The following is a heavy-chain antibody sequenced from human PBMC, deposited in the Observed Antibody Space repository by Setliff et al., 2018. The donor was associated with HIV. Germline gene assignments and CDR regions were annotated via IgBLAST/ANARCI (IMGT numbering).Heavy chain of an antibody. CDR1: GYTFTSYD. Sequence: ASVKVSCKASGYTFTSYDINWVRQATGQGLEWMGWMNPNSGNTGYAQKFQGRVIITRNTSISTAYMELSSLRSEDTAVYYCARGDSNDYVWGSYMRAYYYYGMDVWGQGTTGTVSS. CDR3: ARGDSNDYVWGSYMRAYYYYGMDV. CDR2: MNPNSGNT. D-gene: IGHD3-16*01. J-gene: IGHJ6*02. V-gene: IGHV1-8*03.